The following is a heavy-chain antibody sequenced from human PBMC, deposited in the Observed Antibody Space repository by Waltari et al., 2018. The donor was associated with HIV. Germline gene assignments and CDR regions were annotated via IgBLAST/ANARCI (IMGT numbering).Heavy chain of an antibody. Sequence: QVQLVQSGSELKTPGASVKVSCRASGYTFTTYAIHWVRQAPGQGLEWMGWINTKTGNPTYAQDFTGRFVFSLDTSVSTAYLQINSLKAEDTAVYYCARGPGRSVDYWGQGTLVTVSS. CDR1: GYTFTTYA. V-gene: IGHV7-4-1*02. J-gene: IGHJ4*02. CDR3: ARGPGRSVDY. D-gene: IGHD3-10*01. CDR2: INTKTGNP.